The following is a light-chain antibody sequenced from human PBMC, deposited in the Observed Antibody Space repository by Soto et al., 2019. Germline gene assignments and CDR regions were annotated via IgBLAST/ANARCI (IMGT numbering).Light chain of an antibody. CDR1: SSDIGGYDY. J-gene: IGLJ1*01. CDR2: DVS. V-gene: IGLV2-14*03. CDR3: GSYTSSTTRV. Sequence: QSALTQPASVSGSPGQSITISCTGTSSDIGGYDYVSWYQQHPGKAPKLMIYDVSDRPSGVSDRFSGSKSGNTASLTISGLQAEDEADYYCGSYTSSTTRVFGTGTKLTVL.